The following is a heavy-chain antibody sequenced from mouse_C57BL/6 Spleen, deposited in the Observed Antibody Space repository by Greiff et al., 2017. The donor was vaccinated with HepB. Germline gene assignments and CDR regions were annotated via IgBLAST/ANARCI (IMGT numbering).Heavy chain of an antibody. CDR1: GYTFTDYY. V-gene: IGHV1-26*01. D-gene: IGHD1-1*01. CDR2: INPNNGGT. CDR3: GANCYGNSNCFDD. Sequence: EVQLQQSGPELVKPGASVKISCKASGYTFTDYYMNWVKQSHGKSLEWIGDINPNNGGTSYNQKFKGKATLTVDKSSSNAYMKLRSLTSEDSAVYSCGANCYGNSNCFDDWGQGTTLTVAT. J-gene: IGHJ2*01.